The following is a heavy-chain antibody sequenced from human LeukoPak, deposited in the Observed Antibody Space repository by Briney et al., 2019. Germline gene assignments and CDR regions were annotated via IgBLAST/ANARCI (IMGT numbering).Heavy chain of an antibody. CDR2: IYYSGST. V-gene: IGHV4-39*01. J-gene: IGHJ5*02. D-gene: IGHD1-26*01. CDR1: GGSISSSSYY. Sequence: PSETLSLTCTVSGGSISSSSYYWGWIRQPPGKGLEWIGSIYYSGSTYYNPSLKSRVTISVDTSKNQFSLKLSSVTAADTAVYYCAKNGQSGFSFDPWGQGTLVTVFS. CDR3: AKNGQSGFSFDP.